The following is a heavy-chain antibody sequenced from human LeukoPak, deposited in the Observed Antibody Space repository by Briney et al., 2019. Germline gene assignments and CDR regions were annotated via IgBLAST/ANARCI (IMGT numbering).Heavy chain of an antibody. D-gene: IGHD2-2*01. CDR3: ARGRVVPAAMGFDY. V-gene: IGHV4-59*01. CDR1: GGSISSYY. Sequence: PSETLSLTCTVSGGSISSYYWSWIRQPPGKGLEWIGDIYYSGSTNYNPSLKSRVTISVDTSKNQFSLKLSSVTAADTAVYYCARGRVVPAAMGFDYWGQGTLVTVSS. J-gene: IGHJ4*02. CDR2: IYYSGST.